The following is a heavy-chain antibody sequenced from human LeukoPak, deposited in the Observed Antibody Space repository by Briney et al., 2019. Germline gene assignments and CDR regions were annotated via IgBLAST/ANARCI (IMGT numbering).Heavy chain of an antibody. J-gene: IGHJ5*01. Sequence: PGGSLRLSCAASGFIFSNFAISWVRPAPGKGLEWVTSISESGDKTYYADSVKGRFTISRDNSKNTLYLQMNSLRDEDTAVYYCANQSLRFMGGIGVDSWGQGTLVTVSS. CDR2: ISESGDKT. CDR1: GFIFSNFA. CDR3: ANQSLRFMGGIGVDS. V-gene: IGHV3-23*01. D-gene: IGHD3-3*01.